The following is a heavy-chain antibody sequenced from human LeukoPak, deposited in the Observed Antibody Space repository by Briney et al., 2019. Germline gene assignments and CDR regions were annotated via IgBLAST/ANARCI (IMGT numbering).Heavy chain of an antibody. CDR1: GFTFSSYW. V-gene: IGHV3-7*01. CDR2: IKQDGSEK. Sequence: GGSLRLSCAASGFTFSSYWMSWVRQAPGKGLEWVANIKQDGSEKYYVDSVKGRFTISRDNAKNSLYLQMDSLRAEDTAVYYCARVIDGDTAMEPDYWGQGTLVTVSS. D-gene: IGHD5-18*01. CDR3: ARVIDGDTAMEPDY. J-gene: IGHJ4*02.